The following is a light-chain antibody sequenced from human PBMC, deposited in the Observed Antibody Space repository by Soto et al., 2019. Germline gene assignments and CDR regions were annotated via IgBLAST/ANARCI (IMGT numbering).Light chain of an antibody. CDR1: QSVSSK. CDR2: DAS. Sequence: IVMTQSPATLSVSPGERVTLSCRASQSVSSKLAWYQQKPGQGPRLVIYDASTRATGIPSRFTGSGSGTDFTLTISSLQSEDFAVYFCQQYKVWPPITFGGGTKVEIK. J-gene: IGKJ4*01. V-gene: IGKV3-15*01. CDR3: QQYKVWPPIT.